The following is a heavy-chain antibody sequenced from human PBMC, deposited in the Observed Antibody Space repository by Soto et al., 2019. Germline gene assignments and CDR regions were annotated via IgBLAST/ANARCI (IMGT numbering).Heavy chain of an antibody. CDR2: ISGGGDGT. Sequence: EVQLLESGGGLVQPGGSLRLSCAASGFTFGNYAMIWVRQAPGKGLEWVSTISGGGDGTYYADSVRGRFIISRENSSNTVYLQMNSLRTEDTAVYYCAKKGLGSLATYCSTGDCHYAFDIWGQGTMVTVSS. J-gene: IGHJ3*02. CDR1: GFTFGNYA. V-gene: IGHV3-23*01. CDR3: AKKGLGSLATYCSTGDCHYAFDI. D-gene: IGHD2-15*01.